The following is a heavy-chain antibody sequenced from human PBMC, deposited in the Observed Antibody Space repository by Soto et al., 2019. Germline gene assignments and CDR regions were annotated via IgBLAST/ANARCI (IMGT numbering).Heavy chain of an antibody. D-gene: IGHD3-22*01. CDR2: ISGSGVST. Sequence: GGSLRLSCAASGFTFSSYAMSWVRQAPGKGLEWVSAISGSGVSTYYADSVKGRFTISRDNSKNTLYLQMNSLRAEDTAVYYCAKSPGMYYYDSSGYYHYDYWGQGTLVTIS. CDR1: GFTFSSYA. J-gene: IGHJ4*02. V-gene: IGHV3-23*01. CDR3: AKSPGMYYYDSSGYYHYDY.